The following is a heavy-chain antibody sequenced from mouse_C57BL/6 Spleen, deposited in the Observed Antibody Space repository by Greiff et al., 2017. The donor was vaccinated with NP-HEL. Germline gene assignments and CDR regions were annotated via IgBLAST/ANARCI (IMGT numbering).Heavy chain of an antibody. Sequence: SGAELVRPGASVTLSCKASGYTFTDYEMHWVKQTPVHGLEWIGAIDPETGGTAYNQKFKGKAILTADKSSSTAYMELRSLTSEDSAVYYCTRWLLRYYAMDYWGQGTSVTVSS. J-gene: IGHJ4*01. V-gene: IGHV1-15*01. CDR2: IDPETGGT. CDR3: TRWLLRYYAMDY. CDR1: GYTFTDYE. D-gene: IGHD2-3*01.